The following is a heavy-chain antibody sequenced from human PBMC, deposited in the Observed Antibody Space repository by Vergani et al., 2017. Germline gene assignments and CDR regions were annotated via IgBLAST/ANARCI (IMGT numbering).Heavy chain of an antibody. CDR1: GFTFSSYG. CDR2: ISYDGSNK. J-gene: IGHJ4*02. CDR3: AKDRFLEWLSTGPWDY. D-gene: IGHD3-3*01. V-gene: IGHV3-30*18. Sequence: QVQLVESGGGVVQPGRSLRLSCAASGFTFSSYGMHWVRQAPGKGLEWVAVISYDGSNKYYADSVKGRFTISRDNSKNTLYLQMNSLRAEDTAVYYCAKDRFLEWLSTGPWDYWGQGTLVTVSS.